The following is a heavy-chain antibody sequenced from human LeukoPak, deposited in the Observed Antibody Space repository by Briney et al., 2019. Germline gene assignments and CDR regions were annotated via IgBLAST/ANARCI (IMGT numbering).Heavy chain of an antibody. CDR2: IHYSGRT. V-gene: IGHV4-59*01. D-gene: IGHD5-18*01. Sequence: PSETLSLTCTASGGSIRNYYRSWIQQPPGKGLEWIGYIHYSGRTIHNPSLKDRLTISADTSKNQFSLRLSSVSAADTAVYYCARCAAMDDDYFDYWGQGTLVTVSS. CDR1: GGSIRNYY. CDR3: ARCAAMDDDYFDY. J-gene: IGHJ4*02.